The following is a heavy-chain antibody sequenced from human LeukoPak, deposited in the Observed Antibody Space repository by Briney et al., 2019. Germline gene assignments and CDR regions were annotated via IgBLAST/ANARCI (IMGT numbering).Heavy chain of an antibody. Sequence: GASVKVSCKASGYTFTSYGINWVRQATGQGLEWMGWMNPNSGNTGYAQKFQGRVTITRNTSISTAYMELSSLRSEDTAVYYCARGQLPTTYYYDSSGYYHFDYWGQGTLVTVSS. CDR3: ARGQLPTTYYYDSSGYYHFDY. CDR2: MNPNSGNT. J-gene: IGHJ4*02. D-gene: IGHD3-22*01. V-gene: IGHV1-8*03. CDR1: GYTFTSYG.